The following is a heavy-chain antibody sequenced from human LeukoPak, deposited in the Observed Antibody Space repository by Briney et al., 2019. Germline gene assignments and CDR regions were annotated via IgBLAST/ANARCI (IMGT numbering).Heavy chain of an antibody. D-gene: IGHD3-10*01. V-gene: IGHV1-2*02. Sequence: ASVKVSCKASGYTFTGYYMHWVQQAPGQGLEWMGWINPNSGGTNYAQKFQGRVTMTRDTSISTAYMELSRLRSDDTAVYYCARPLVRGREIDIWGQGTMVTVSS. CDR1: GYTFTGYY. CDR2: INPNSGGT. CDR3: ARPLVRGREIDI. J-gene: IGHJ3*02.